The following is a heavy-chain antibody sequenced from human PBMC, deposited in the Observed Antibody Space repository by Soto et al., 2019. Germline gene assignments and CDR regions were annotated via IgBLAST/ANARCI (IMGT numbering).Heavy chain of an antibody. J-gene: IGHJ6*02. CDR1: GFTFRRYN. CDR2: VTTSGDTV. V-gene: IGHV3-48*02. D-gene: IGHD3-22*01. CDR3: LREEASSSSGLTYYYYDYGMDV. Sequence: GGSLRLSWVASGFTFRRYNMPWVRQAPGKGLEWVSYVTTSGDTVFYADSVEGRFAISRDVATNSVHLQMHSLRDEDTAVYYCLREEASSSSGLTYYYYDYGMDVWRQGTTVTVSS.